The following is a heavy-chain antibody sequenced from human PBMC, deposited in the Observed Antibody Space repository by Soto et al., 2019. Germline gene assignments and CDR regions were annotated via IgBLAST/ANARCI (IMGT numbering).Heavy chain of an antibody. CDR1: GGSISSGGYY. CDR3: ARNVILTGYYNWFDP. Sequence: SETLSLTCTVSGGSISSGGYYWSWIRQHPGKGLEWIGYIYYSGSTYYNPSLKSRVTISVDTSKNQFSLKLSSVTAADTAVYYCARNVILTGYYNWFDPWGQGTLVTVSS. J-gene: IGHJ5*02. V-gene: IGHV4-31*03. D-gene: IGHD3-9*01. CDR2: IYYSGST.